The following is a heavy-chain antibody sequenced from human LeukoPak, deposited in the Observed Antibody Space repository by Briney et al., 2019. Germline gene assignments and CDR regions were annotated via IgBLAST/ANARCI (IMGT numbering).Heavy chain of an antibody. CDR1: GFTFSSYS. V-gene: IGHV3-21*01. Sequence: GGSLRHSCAASGFTFSSYSMNWVRQAPGKGLEWVSSISSSSSYIYYADSVRGRFTISRDNAKNSLYLQMNSLRAEDTAVYYCARDKITIFGVAIDYWGQGTLVTVSS. CDR3: ARDKITIFGVAIDY. D-gene: IGHD3-3*01. CDR2: ISSSSSYI. J-gene: IGHJ4*02.